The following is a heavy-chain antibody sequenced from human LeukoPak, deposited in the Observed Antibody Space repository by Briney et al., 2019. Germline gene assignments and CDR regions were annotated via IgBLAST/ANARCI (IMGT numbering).Heavy chain of an antibody. CDR1: GYTFTNFG. V-gene: IGHV1-18*01. D-gene: IGHD3-9*01. CDR3: ATYDILTGYSVGAFDI. Sequence: ASVKVSCKASGYTFTNFGISWIRQAPGQGLEWMGWISPYNGNTNYAQKFQGRVTMTEDTSTDTAYMELSSLRSEDTAVYYCATYDILTGYSVGAFDIWGQGTMVTVSS. CDR2: ISPYNGNT. J-gene: IGHJ3*02.